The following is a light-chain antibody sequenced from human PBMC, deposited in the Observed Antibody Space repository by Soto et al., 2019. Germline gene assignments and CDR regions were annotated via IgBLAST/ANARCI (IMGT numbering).Light chain of an antibody. CDR3: LQDRSPFWT. V-gene: IGKV1-6*01. J-gene: IGKJ1*01. CDR2: GAS. CDR1: QDIRNY. Sequence: AIQVTQSPTSLSASVGDRVTITCRSSQDIRNYLGWYQQKLGKAPQLIIYGASSLQRGVSSRFSGSGFGTDFTPTISSLQPEDSATYYCLQDRSPFWTFGQGTKVEI.